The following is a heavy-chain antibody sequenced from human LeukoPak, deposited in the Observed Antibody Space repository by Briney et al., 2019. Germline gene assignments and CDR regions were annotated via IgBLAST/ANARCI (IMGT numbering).Heavy chain of an antibody. D-gene: IGHD5-18*01. J-gene: IGHJ4*02. V-gene: IGHV3-23*01. CDR1: GFTFSSYA. CDR2: ISGSGGGT. CDR3: AKAPLGLWPLYYFDY. Sequence: GGSLRVSCAASGFTFSSYAMGWVRQAPGKGLEWVSGISGSGGGTHYADSVKGRFTISRDNSKNTLYLQMNSLRAEDTAVYYCAKAPLGLWPLYYFDYWGQGTLVTVSS.